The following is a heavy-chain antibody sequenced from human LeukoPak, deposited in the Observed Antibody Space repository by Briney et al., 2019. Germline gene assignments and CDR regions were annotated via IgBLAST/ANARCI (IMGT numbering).Heavy chain of an antibody. CDR1: GYSFTNYW. Sequence: GESLKISCKGSGYSFTNYWIAWVRQMPGKGLEWMGIIYSGDSDTRYSPSFQGQVTISADKSISTAYLQWSSLKASDTAMYYCARPLSSYSYVDSWGQGTLVTVSS. V-gene: IGHV5-51*01. CDR2: IYSGDSDT. CDR3: ARPLSSYSYVDS. D-gene: IGHD3-10*01. J-gene: IGHJ4*02.